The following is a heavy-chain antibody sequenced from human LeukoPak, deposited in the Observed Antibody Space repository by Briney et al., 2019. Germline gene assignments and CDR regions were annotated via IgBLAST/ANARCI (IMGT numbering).Heavy chain of an antibody. CDR2: IGGRGGST. V-gene: IGHV3-23*01. D-gene: IGHD3-16*01. J-gene: IGHJ5*02. CDR1: GFRFSDFT. CDR3: GKEGGA. Sequence: GGSLRLSCAASGFRFSDFTMTWVRQAPGKGPEWVSAIGGRGGSTNYADSVGGRFTISRDNSKDMVYLQMNSLKVEDTATYYCGKEGGAWGQGTKVTVSS.